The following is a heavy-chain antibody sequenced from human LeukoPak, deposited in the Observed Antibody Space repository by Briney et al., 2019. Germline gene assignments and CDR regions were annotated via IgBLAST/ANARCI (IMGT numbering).Heavy chain of an antibody. V-gene: IGHV3-53*03. CDR1: GGSISSYY. CDR2: IYTGGGT. CDR3: TRSGYRHPYHFES. D-gene: IGHD3-22*01. Sequence: ETLSLTCTVSGGSISSYYWSWIRQPPGKGLEWVSVIYTGGGTDHADSVKGRFTISRDNSKNTLSLQMNSLRADDTAIYYCTRSGYRHPYHFESWGQGTLVIVSS. J-gene: IGHJ4*02.